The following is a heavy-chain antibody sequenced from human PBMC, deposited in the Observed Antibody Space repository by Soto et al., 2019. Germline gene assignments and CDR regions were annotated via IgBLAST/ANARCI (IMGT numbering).Heavy chain of an antibody. CDR1: GYSISSGYY. CDR3: AREERWLQPADY. V-gene: IGHV4-38-2*02. J-gene: IGHJ4*02. D-gene: IGHD5-12*01. CDR2: IYHSGST. Sequence: PSETLSLTCAVSGYSISSGYYWGWIRQPPGKGLEWIGSIYHSGSTYYNPSLKSRVTISVDTSKNQFSLKLSSVTAADTAVYYCAREERWLQPADYWGQGTLVTVSS.